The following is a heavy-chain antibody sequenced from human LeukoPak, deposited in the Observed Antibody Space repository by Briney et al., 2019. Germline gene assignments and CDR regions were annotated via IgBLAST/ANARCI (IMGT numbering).Heavy chain of an antibody. J-gene: IGHJ4*02. Sequence: GGSLRLSCVASGFTFRNYGMHWIRQAPGKGLEWVSVIYYDGSKRYYADFVKGRFAITRDNSKNVVYLQMDSLRAEDTAFYYCARSLGETTFDWWGQGTLVTVSS. D-gene: IGHD3-16*01. V-gene: IGHV3-33*01. CDR3: ARSLGETTFDW. CDR2: IYYDGSKR. CDR1: GFTFRNYG.